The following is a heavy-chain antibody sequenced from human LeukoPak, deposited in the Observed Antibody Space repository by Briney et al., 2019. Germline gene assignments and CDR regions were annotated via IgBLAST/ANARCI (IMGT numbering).Heavy chain of an antibody. CDR1: GGSIRSYY. Sequence: SETLSLTCTVSGGSIRSYYWSWIRQPPGKGLEWIAYIYYSGSTNYNPSLKSRVTISVDTSKNQFSLKLSSVTAADTAVYYCARCIQDNWNPYYFYYMDVWGKGTTVTVSS. D-gene: IGHD1-20*01. V-gene: IGHV4-59*01. CDR2: IYYSGST. CDR3: ARCIQDNWNPYYFYYMDV. J-gene: IGHJ6*03.